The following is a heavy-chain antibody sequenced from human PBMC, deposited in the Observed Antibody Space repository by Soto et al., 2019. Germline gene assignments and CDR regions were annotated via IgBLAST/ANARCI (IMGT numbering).Heavy chain of an antibody. D-gene: IGHD2-2*01. CDR2: IIPIFGTA. Sequence: ASVKVSCKASGGTFSSYAISWVRQAPGQGLEWMGGIIPIFGTANYAQKFQGRVTITADESTSTAYMELSSLRSEDTAVYYCARGRAIVIVPAAMRRSPDAFDIWGPGTMVTVSS. V-gene: IGHV1-69*13. J-gene: IGHJ3*02. CDR1: GGTFSSYA. CDR3: ARGRAIVIVPAAMRRSPDAFDI.